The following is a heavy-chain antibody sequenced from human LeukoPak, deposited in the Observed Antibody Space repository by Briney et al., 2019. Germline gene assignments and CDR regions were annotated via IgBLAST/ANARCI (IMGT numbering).Heavy chain of an antibody. CDR2: ICGSGGST. CDR1: GFTFSSYA. V-gene: IGHV3-23*01. CDR3: AKPTALMGATGYDY. D-gene: IGHD1-26*01. J-gene: IGHJ4*02. Sequence: GGSLRLSCAASGFTFSSYAMGWVRQAPGKGLEWGSAICGSGGSTYYADSVKGRFTISRDHSKHTLYLQMTSLRAEDTAVYYCAKPTALMGATGYDYWGQGTLVTVSS.